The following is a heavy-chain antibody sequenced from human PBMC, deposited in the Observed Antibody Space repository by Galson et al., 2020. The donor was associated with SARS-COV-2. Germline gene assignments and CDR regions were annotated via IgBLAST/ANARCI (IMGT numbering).Heavy chain of an antibody. CDR3: ARDSQVGYSGGWRFDP. V-gene: IGHV7-4-1*02. CDR2: IDIKTGKP. J-gene: IGHJ5*02. D-gene: IGHD6-19*01. Sequence: ASVKASCKASGYTLTPHPITWVRNAPGPGLEWMAWIDIKTGKPPHAQNFTGRCVFSLDTSVSTAYLQISTLRADDTAVYYCARDSQVGYSGGWRFDPWGQGTLVIVSS. CDR1: GYTLTPHP.